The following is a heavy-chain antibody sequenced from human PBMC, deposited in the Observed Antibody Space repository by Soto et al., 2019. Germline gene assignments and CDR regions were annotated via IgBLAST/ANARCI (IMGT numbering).Heavy chain of an antibody. CDR1: GYTFTGYY. Sequence: ASVKVSCKASGYTFTGYYMHWVRQAPGRGLEWMGWINPNSGGTNYAQKFQGWVTMTRDTSISTAYMELSRLRSDDTAVYYCARDLASSSWDNNYYGMDVWGQGTTVTVSS. V-gene: IGHV1-2*04. CDR2: INPNSGGT. CDR3: ARDLASSSWDNNYYGMDV. J-gene: IGHJ6*02. D-gene: IGHD6-13*01.